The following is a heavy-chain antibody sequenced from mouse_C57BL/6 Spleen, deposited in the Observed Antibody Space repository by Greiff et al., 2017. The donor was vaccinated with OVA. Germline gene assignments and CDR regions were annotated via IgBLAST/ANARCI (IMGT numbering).Heavy chain of an antibody. CDR3: TRGELEVLGGYY. J-gene: IGHJ2*01. V-gene: IGHV1-64*01. CDR1: GYTFTSYW. D-gene: IGHD4-1*01. Sequence: VQLQQPGAELVKPGASVKLSCKASGYTFTSYWMHWVKQRPGQGLEWIGMIHPNSGSTNYNEKFKSKATLTVDKSSSTAYMQLSSLTSEVSAVFYCTRGELEVLGGYYWGQGTTLTVSS. CDR2: IHPNSGST.